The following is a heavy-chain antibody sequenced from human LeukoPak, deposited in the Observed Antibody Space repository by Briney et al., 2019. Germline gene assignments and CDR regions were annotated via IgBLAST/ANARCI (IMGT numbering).Heavy chain of an antibody. Sequence: SVKVSCKASGGTFSSYAISWVRQAPGQGLEWMGGIIPIFGTANYAQKFQGRVTITADESTSTAYMELSSLRSEDTAVYYCARSLDVVVVAATPPYYFDYCGQGTLVTVSS. CDR2: IIPIFGTA. CDR1: GGTFSSYA. V-gene: IGHV1-69*13. D-gene: IGHD2-15*01. CDR3: ARSLDVVVVAATPPYYFDY. J-gene: IGHJ4*02.